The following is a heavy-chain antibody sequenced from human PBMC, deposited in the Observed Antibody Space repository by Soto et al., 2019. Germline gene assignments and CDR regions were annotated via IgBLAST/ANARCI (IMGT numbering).Heavy chain of an antibody. V-gene: IGHV3-11*01. CDR1: GFTFSDYY. CDR2: ISSSGSTI. CDR3: ARDRRKDGYNYVFDY. Sequence: GGSLRLSCAASGFTFSDYYMSWIRQAPGKGLEWVSYISSSGSTIYYADSVKGRFTISRDNAKNSLYLQMNSLRAEDTAVYYCARDRRKDGYNYVFDYWGQGTLVTVSS. D-gene: IGHD5-12*01. J-gene: IGHJ4*02.